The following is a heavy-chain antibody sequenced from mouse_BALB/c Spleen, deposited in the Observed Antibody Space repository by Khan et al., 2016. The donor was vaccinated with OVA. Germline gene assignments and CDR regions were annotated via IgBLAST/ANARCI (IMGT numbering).Heavy chain of an antibody. V-gene: IGHV5-17*02. J-gene: IGHJ2*01. CDR2: ISGDSSTV. Sequence: EVHLVASGGGLVQPGGSRKLSCAASGFTFSTYGMHWVRQAPEKGLEWVAYISGDSSTVYYAATVKGRFPIYRDTHKNTLFLQMTSLMSEDTAMYYCATSYFYGYYFDYWGPGTTLTVSS. CDR3: ATSYFYGYYFDY. D-gene: IGHD1-1*01. CDR1: GFTFSTYG.